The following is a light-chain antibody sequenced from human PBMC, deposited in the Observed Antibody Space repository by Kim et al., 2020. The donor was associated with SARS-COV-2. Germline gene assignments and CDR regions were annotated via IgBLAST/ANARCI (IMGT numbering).Light chain of an antibody. CDR1: QTISPW. J-gene: IGKJ4*01. CDR3: QQYNTLPLT. Sequence: AAVGDRITFTCRASQTISPWLAWYQQKPGKAPKLLIYEASRLDSGVPSRFNGGGSETEFTLTINSLQPDDIATYYCQQYNTLPLTFGGGTKVDIK. CDR2: EAS. V-gene: IGKV1-5*03.